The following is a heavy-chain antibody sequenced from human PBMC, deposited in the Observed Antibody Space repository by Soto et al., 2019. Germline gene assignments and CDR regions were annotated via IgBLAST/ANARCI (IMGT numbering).Heavy chain of an antibody. CDR1: GGSFSGYF. D-gene: IGHD2-15*01. J-gene: IGHJ4*02. V-gene: IGHV4-34*01. Sequence: SETLSLTCVVYGGSFSGYFWNWIRQPPGKGLEWIGEINHSGSTNYNPSLKSRVTISADTSKNQFSLRLGSVTAADTVGYYCARGGDIVVVVAFAFDYWGQGTLVTVSS. CDR3: ARGGDIVVVVAFAFDY. CDR2: INHSGST.